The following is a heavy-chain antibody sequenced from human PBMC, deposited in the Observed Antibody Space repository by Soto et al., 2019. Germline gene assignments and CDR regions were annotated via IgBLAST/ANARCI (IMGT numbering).Heavy chain of an antibody. CDR2: INHSGST. Sequence: QVQVQQWGAGLLKPSETLSLTCAVYGGSFSGYYWSWIRQPPGKGLEWIGEINHSGSTSYNPSLKSRVTMSVDTSKNEFSLKLTSVTAAYTAVYYCARRVDHYDSSGDANDIWGQGTMVTVSS. J-gene: IGHJ3*02. D-gene: IGHD3-22*01. V-gene: IGHV4-34*01. CDR3: ARRVDHYDSSGDANDI. CDR1: GGSFSGYY.